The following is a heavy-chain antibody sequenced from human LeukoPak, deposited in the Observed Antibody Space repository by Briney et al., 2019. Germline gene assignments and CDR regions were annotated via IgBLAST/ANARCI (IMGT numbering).Heavy chain of an antibody. D-gene: IGHD6-13*01. CDR1: GYSFTSYW. CDR2: IYPGDSDT. V-gene: IGHV5-51*01. J-gene: IGHJ4*02. CDR3: ARLGSSSRIFDY. Sequence: GESLKISCKGSGYSFTSYWIGWVRQMPGKGLEWMGIIYPGDSDTRYSPSFQGQVTMSADKSITTAYLQWSSLKASDTAMYYCARLGSSSRIFDYWAREPWSPSPQ.